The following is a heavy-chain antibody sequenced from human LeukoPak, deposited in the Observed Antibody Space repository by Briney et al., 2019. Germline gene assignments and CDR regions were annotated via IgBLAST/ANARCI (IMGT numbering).Heavy chain of an antibody. Sequence: GGSLRLSCAASGFIFRNHWMSWIRQAPGKGLEWVSSISSSSSYIYYADSVKGRFTISRDNAKNSLYLQMNSLRAEDTAVYYCARGVGPPDYWGQGTLVTVSS. CDR1: GFIFRNHW. J-gene: IGHJ4*02. V-gene: IGHV3-21*01. CDR3: ARGVGPPDY. CDR2: ISSSSSYI.